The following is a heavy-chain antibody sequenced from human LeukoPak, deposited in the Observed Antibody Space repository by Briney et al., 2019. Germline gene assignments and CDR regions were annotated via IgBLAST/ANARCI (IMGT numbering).Heavy chain of an antibody. V-gene: IGHV1-2*02. CDR1: GYTFTGYY. D-gene: IGHD2-2*01. Sequence: ASVKVSCKASGYTFTGYYMHWVRQAPGQGLEWMGWINPKSGGTEYAQRFQGRVTMTRDTSISTAYMELSRLRSDDTAVYYCARDHCSASSCYEDYYNGLDVWGQGATVTVSS. CDR2: INPKSGGT. J-gene: IGHJ6*02. CDR3: ARDHCSASSCYEDYYNGLDV.